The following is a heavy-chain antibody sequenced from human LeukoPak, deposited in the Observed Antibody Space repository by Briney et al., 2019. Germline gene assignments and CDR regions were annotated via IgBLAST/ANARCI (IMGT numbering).Heavy chain of an antibody. CDR1: GGSISSGSYY. V-gene: IGHV4-61*02. Sequence: SEALSLTCTVSGGSISSGSYYWSWIRQPAGKGLEWIGRTYTSGSTNYNPSLKSRVTISIPTFKNQFSLKLRSVTAADTAVYYCASSNYGSYYYYYMYVWVKGTTVTVSS. D-gene: IGHD4-11*01. CDR2: TYTSGST. CDR3: ASSNYGSYYYYYMYV. J-gene: IGHJ6*03.